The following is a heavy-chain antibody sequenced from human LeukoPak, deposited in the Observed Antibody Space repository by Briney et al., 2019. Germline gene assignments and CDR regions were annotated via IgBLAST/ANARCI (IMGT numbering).Heavy chain of an antibody. Sequence: GSLRLSCSASGFTFNTYWMSWVRQAPGKGLEWVANIKRDGSEKYYVDSVKGRFTISTDNAKNSVYLQMNSLRAEDTAVYYCASPAYGDYALFDYWGQGTLVTVSS. CDR2: IKRDGSEK. D-gene: IGHD4-17*01. J-gene: IGHJ4*02. CDR1: GFTFNTYW. V-gene: IGHV3-7*01. CDR3: ASPAYGDYALFDY.